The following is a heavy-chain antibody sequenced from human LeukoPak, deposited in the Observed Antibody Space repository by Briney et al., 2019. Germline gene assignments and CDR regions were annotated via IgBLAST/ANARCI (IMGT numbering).Heavy chain of an antibody. CDR2: TYYRFKWYY. Sequence: SQTLSLTCAISGDSVSSNTAAWNWIRQSPSRGLEWLGRTYYRFKWYYDYAVSLKGRITINPDTSKNQFSLQLNSVTPEDTAVYYCARDRGGSSSHCDYWGQGTLVTVSS. V-gene: IGHV6-1*01. CDR1: GDSVSSNTAA. J-gene: IGHJ4*02. CDR3: ARDRGGSSSHCDY. D-gene: IGHD6-6*01.